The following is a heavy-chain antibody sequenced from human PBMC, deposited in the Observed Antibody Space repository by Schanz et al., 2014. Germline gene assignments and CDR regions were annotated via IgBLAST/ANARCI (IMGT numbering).Heavy chain of an antibody. D-gene: IGHD1-1*01. Sequence: QVQLVESGGGVVQPGRSLRLSCAASGITLSGYGLHWVRQAPGKGLEWVSGIGGSGDSTHYADSVKGRFIISRDNSKNTLFLQMSSLRAADTAVYYCATEGPRGTRHPINDYYAMDNWGQGAKVTVAS. CDR1: GITLSGYG. CDR2: IGGSGDST. CDR3: ATEGPRGTRHPINDYYAMDN. J-gene: IGHJ6*02. V-gene: IGHV3-NL1*01.